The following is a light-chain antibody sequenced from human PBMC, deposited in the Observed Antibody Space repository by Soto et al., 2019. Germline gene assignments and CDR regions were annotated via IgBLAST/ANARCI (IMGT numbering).Light chain of an antibody. CDR1: QSISSSY. J-gene: IGKJ4*01. V-gene: IGKV3D-20*02. Sequence: EIVLTQTTGTLSLSPGKRATLSCRASQSISSSYLAWYQQRPGQAPRLLIYGASNRATGIPARFSGSGSGTDFTLTISSLEPEDFAVYYCQQRSNWPPLTFGGGTNVDI. CDR3: QQRSNWPPLT. CDR2: GAS.